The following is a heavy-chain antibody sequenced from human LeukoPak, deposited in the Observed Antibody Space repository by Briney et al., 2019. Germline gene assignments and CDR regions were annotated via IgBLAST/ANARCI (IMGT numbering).Heavy chain of an antibody. J-gene: IGHJ4*02. CDR3: ARGSITMVRGVPDY. CDR1: GYSISSGYY. D-gene: IGHD3-10*01. CDR2: IYHSGST. V-gene: IGHV4-38-2*01. Sequence: PSETLSLTCAVSGYSISSGYYWGWIRQPPGKGLEWIGSIYHSGSTYYNPSLKSRVTISVDTSKNQFSLKLSSVTAADTAVYYCARGSITMVRGVPDYWGRGILVTVSS.